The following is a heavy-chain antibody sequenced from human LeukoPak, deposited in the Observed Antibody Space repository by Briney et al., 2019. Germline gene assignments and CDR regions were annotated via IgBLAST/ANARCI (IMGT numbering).Heavy chain of an antibody. CDR2: TSGSGGST. J-gene: IGHJ4*02. Sequence: GGSLRLSCAASGFTFSSYAMSWVRQAPGKGLEWVSATSGSGGSTYSADSVKGRFTISRDNSKNTLYLQMNSLRAEDTAVYYCARQEWLVFCNYWGQGTLVTVSS. D-gene: IGHD6-19*01. CDR1: GFTFSSYA. V-gene: IGHV3-23*01. CDR3: ARQEWLVFCNY.